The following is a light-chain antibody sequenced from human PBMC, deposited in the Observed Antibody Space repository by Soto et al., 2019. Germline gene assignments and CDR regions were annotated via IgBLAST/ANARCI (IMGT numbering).Light chain of an antibody. V-gene: IGLV3-1*01. J-gene: IGLJ2*01. CDR1: QLGDKY. Sequence: SYELTQPPSVSVSPGQTASITCSGDQLGDKYVCWYQQKPGQSPVLVIYEDNKRPSGIPERFSGSNSGNTATLTISGTQAMDEADYYCQAWDSSTAVFGGGTKLTVL. CDR3: QAWDSSTAV. CDR2: EDN.